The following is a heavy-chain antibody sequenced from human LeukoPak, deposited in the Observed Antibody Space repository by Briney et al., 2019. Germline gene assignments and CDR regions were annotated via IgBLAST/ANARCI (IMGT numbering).Heavy chain of an antibody. J-gene: IGHJ4*02. CDR2: IYYSGST. CDR3: ARAEAMATEYYFDY. CDR1: GGSISSSSYY. D-gene: IGHD5-18*01. V-gene: IGHV4-39*07. Sequence: SETLSLTCTVSGGSISSSSYYWGWIRQPPGKGLEWIGSIYYSGSTYYNPSLKSRVTISVDTSKNQFSLKLSSVTAADTAVYYCARAEAMATEYYFDYWGQGTLVTVSS.